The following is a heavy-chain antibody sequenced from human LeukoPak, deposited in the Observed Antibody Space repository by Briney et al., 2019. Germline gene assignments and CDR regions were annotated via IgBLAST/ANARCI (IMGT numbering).Heavy chain of an antibody. CDR1: GFTFSSYG. V-gene: IGHV3-30*18. CDR3: AKDTGYCSGGSCYSPFDY. Sequence: PGGSLRLSCAASGFTFSSYGMHWVRQAPGKGLEWVAVISYDGSNKYYADSVKGRFTISRDNSKNTLYLQMNSLRAEDTAVYYCAKDTGYCSGGSCYSPFDYWGQGTLVTVSS. J-gene: IGHJ4*02. D-gene: IGHD2-15*01. CDR2: ISYDGSNK.